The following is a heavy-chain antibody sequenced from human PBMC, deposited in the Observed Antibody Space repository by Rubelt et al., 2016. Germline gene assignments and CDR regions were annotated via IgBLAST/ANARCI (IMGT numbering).Heavy chain of an antibody. J-gene: IGHJ3*02. V-gene: IGHV3-30*04. D-gene: IGHD3-22*01. CDR2: ISYDGSNK. CDR3: ARGKGYDSSGYYFAPDAFDI. Sequence: GLEWVAVISYDGSNKYYADSVKGRFTISRDNSKNTLYLQMNSLRAEDTAVYYCARGKGYDSSGYYFAPDAFDIWGQGTMVTVSS.